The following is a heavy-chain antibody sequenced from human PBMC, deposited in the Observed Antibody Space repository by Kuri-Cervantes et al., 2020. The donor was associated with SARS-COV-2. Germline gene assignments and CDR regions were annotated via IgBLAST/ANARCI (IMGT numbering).Heavy chain of an antibody. V-gene: IGHV1-2*02. Sequence: ASVKVSCKAPGYTFAGYYMHWVRQAPGQGLEWMGWINPNSGGTNYAQKFQGSVTMTRDTSISTAYMELSRLRSDDTAVYYCARGVTIFGVVSYYYYMDVWGKGTTVTVSS. CDR3: ARGVTIFGVVSYYYYMDV. J-gene: IGHJ6*03. D-gene: IGHD3-3*01. CDR2: INPNSGGT. CDR1: GYTFAGYY.